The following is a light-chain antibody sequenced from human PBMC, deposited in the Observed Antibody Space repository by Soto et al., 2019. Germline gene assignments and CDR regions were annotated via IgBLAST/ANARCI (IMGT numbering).Light chain of an antibody. CDR1: NIGDSS. CDR3: QVWHSSSDRRV. J-gene: IGLJ1*01. V-gene: IGLV3-21*02. Sequence: SYVLTQPPSVSVAPGQTARIPCGGNNIGDSSVHWYQQKPGQAPVLVVYDDNDRPSGIPERFSGSASGDTATLIISRVEAEDEADYYCQVWHSSSDRRVFGAGTKVTVL. CDR2: DDN.